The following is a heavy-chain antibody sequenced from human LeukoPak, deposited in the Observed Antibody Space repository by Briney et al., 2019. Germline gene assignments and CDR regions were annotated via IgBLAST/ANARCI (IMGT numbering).Heavy chain of an antibody. CDR3: ARMMYGNGWHRYYFDY. Sequence: PSETLSLTCTVSGDSISSYNHYWGWIRQPPGKGLEWLGSICYGGSTHDNPSLKSRVTISVDTSKNQFSLRVTSATAADTAVYYCARMMYGNGWHRYYFDYWGQGTLVTVSS. CDR1: GDSISSYNHY. CDR2: ICYGGST. V-gene: IGHV4-39*01. J-gene: IGHJ4*02. D-gene: IGHD6-19*01.